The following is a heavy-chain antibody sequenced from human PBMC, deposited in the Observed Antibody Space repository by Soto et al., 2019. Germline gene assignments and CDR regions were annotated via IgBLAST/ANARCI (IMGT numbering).Heavy chain of an antibody. D-gene: IGHD2-2*01. CDR1: GYTFTGYY. V-gene: IGHV1-2*04. CDR3: ARNHCSSTSCYRPYYYYGMDV. J-gene: IGHJ6*02. CDR2: INPNSGGT. Sequence: ASVKVSCKASGYTFTGYYMHWVRQAPGQGLEWMGWINPNSGGTNYAQKFQGWVTMTRDTSISTAYMELSRLGSDDTAVYYCARNHCSSTSCYRPYYYYGMDVWGQGTTVTVSS.